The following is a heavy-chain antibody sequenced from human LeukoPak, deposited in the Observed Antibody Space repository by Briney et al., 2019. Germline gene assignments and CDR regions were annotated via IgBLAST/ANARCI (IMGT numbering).Heavy chain of an antibody. CDR2: MNPNSGNT. CDR1: GYTFTSYD. CDR3: ARTYYSSSWYNPPDY. D-gene: IGHD6-13*01. V-gene: IGHV1-8*01. J-gene: IGHJ4*02. Sequence: ASVKVSCKASGYTFTSYDINWVRQATGQGLEWMGWMNPNSGNTGYAQKFQGRVTMTTDTSTSTAYMELRSLRSDDTAVYYCARTYYSSSWYNPPDYWGQGTLVTVSS.